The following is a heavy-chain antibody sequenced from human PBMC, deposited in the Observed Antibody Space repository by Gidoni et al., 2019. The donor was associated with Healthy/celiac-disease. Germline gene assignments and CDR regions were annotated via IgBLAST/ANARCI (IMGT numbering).Heavy chain of an antibody. Sequence: EVQLLESGGGLVQPGGSPRLSCAASGFTFSSYAMSWVRQAPGKGLEWVSAISGSGGSTDYADSVKGRFTISRDNSKNTLYLQMNSLRAEDTAVYYCAKAKGYDFWSGPFDYWGQGTLVTVSS. CDR2: ISGSGGST. D-gene: IGHD3-3*01. J-gene: IGHJ4*02. CDR3: AKAKGYDFWSGPFDY. V-gene: IGHV3-23*01. CDR1: GFTFSSYA.